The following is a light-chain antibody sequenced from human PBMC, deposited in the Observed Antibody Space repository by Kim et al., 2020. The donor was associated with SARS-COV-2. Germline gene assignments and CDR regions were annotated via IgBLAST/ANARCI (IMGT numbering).Light chain of an antibody. CDR3: QTWHNRHVV. Sequence: SYELTQPPSMSVAPGQTTTITCSEDKLGDKYVSWYQQKSGLSPVLLIYQDNKRPSGIPERFSGSNSGNTATLTISETQAIDEADYYCQTWHNRHVVFGGGTQLTVL. CDR1: KLGDKY. CDR2: QDN. J-gene: IGLJ2*01. V-gene: IGLV3-1*01.